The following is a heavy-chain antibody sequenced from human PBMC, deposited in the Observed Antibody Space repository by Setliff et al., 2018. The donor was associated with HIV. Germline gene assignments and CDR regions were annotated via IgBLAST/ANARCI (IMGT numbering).Heavy chain of an antibody. CDR2: INHSGDT. Sequence: SETLSLTCAVYGGSLSGYYWSWIRQPPEKGLEWIGEINHSGDTNYNPSLKSRVTISIDTSKNQFSLRLNSVTAADTTVYYCARERKRGGHYYYYMDVWGIGTTVTVSS. J-gene: IGHJ6*03. CDR1: GGSLSGYY. D-gene: IGHD3-16*01. V-gene: IGHV4-34*01. CDR3: ARERKRGGHYYYYMDV.